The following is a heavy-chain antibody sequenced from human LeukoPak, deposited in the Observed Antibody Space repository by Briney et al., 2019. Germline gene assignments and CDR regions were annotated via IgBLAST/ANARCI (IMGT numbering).Heavy chain of an antibody. CDR2: ISWDGGST. Sequence: GGSLRLSCAASGFMFDDYTIHWVRQAPGKGLEWVSLISWDGGSTYYADSVKGRFTISRDNSKNTLFLQMNSLRAEDTAVYYCARRAGIYSHPYDYWGQGTLVTVSS. CDR1: GFMFDDYT. V-gene: IGHV3-43*01. D-gene: IGHD1-14*01. J-gene: IGHJ4*02. CDR3: ARRAGIYSHPYDY.